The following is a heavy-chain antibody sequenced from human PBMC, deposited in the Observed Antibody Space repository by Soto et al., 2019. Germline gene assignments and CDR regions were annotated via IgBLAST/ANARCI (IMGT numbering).Heavy chain of an antibody. J-gene: IGHJ4*02. D-gene: IGHD3-3*01. CDR1: GFTFSSHA. V-gene: IGHV3-23*01. CDR3: AKDPHYDFWSGYCDY. Sequence: PGGSLRLSCEASGFTFSSHARNWVRQAPGKGLEWVSGISGSGDSTYYADSVKGRFTISRDTSKNTLFLQMNSLRAEDTAVYYCAKDPHYDFWSGYCDYWGQGTLVTVSS. CDR2: ISGSGDST.